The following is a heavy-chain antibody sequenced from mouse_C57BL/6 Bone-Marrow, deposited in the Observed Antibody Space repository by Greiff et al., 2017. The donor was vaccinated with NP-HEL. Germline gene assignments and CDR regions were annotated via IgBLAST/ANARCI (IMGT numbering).Heavy chain of an antibody. Sequence: QVQLQQSGPELVKPGASVKISCKASGYSFTSYYIHWVKQRPGQGLEWIGWIYPGSGNTKYNEKFKGKATLTADTASSTAYMQLSSLTSEDSAVYYCAGLRLRAMDNWGQGTSVTVSS. J-gene: IGHJ4*01. V-gene: IGHV1-66*01. CDR2: IYPGSGNT. CDR1: GYSFTSYY. CDR3: AGLRLRAMDN. D-gene: IGHD3-2*02.